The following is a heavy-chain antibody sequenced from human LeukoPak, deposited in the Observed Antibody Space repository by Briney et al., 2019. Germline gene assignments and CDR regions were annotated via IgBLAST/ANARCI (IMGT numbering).Heavy chain of an antibody. CDR2: IYYSGST. J-gene: IGHJ4*02. V-gene: IGHV4-59*08. CDR3: ARHEKSSGWYSDY. CDR1: GGSISNYY. Sequence: PSETLSLTCTVSGGSISNYYCRWIRQPPGKGLEWIGYIYYSGSTNYNPSLKSRVTISVDTSKNQFSLKLTSVTAADTAVYYCARHEKSSGWYSDYWGQGTLVTVSS. D-gene: IGHD6-19*01.